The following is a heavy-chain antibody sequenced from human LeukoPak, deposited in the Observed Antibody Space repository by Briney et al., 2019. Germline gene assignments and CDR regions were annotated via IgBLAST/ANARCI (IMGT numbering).Heavy chain of an antibody. CDR1: GFTFSSYW. CDR2: INSDGSST. Sequence: GGSLRLSCAASGFTFSSYWMHWVRQAPGKGLVWVSCINSDGSSTSYADSVKGRFTISRDNAKNTLYLQMNSLRAEDTAVYYCARVPLNSSGWFFGDWGQGTLVTVSS. D-gene: IGHD6-19*01. J-gene: IGHJ4*02. V-gene: IGHV3-74*01. CDR3: ARVPLNSSGWFFGD.